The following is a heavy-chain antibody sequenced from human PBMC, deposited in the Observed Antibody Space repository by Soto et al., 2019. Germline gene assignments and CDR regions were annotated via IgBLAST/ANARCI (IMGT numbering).Heavy chain of an antibody. J-gene: IGHJ4*02. CDR3: AKDRDIVLVVAANEDY. Sequence: EVQLLESGGGLVQPGGSLRVSCAASGFTFSSYAMSWVRQAPGKGLEWVSAISGSGGSTYYADSVKGRFTISRDNSKNTLYLQMNSLRAEDTAVYYCAKDRDIVLVVAANEDYWGQGTLVTVSS. CDR1: GFTFSSYA. CDR2: ISGSGGST. D-gene: IGHD2-15*01. V-gene: IGHV3-23*01.